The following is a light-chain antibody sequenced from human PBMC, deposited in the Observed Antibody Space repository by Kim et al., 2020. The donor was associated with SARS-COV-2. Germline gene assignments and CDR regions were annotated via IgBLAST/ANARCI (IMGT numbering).Light chain of an antibody. Sequence: DIQMTQSPPSLSASVGDRVTITCQASQDISNYLNWHQQKPGKAPKLLIYDASNLETGVPSRFSGSGSGTNFTFTITSLQSEDIATYYCQQYDTLMYTFGPGTKLEI. CDR2: DAS. V-gene: IGKV1-33*01. CDR3: QQYDTLMYT. J-gene: IGKJ2*01. CDR1: QDISNY.